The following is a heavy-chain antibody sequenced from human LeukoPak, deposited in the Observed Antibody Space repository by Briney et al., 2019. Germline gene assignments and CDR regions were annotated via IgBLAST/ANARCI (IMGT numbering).Heavy chain of an antibody. V-gene: IGHV3-21*01. Sequence: GGSLRLSCAASGFTFSSYSMNWVRQAPGKGLEWVSSISSGSSYIYYADSVKGRFTISRENAKNSLYLQMDSLRAEDTAVYYCARLTGNYGDHWGQGTLVTVSS. D-gene: IGHD3-10*01. CDR3: ARLTGNYGDH. J-gene: IGHJ4*02. CDR2: ISSGSSYI. CDR1: GFTFSSYS.